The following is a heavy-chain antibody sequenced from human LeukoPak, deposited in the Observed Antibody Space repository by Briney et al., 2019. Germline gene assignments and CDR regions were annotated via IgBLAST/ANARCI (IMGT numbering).Heavy chain of an antibody. D-gene: IGHD3-3*01. Sequence: ASVKVSCKASGYTFTGHYMHWVRQAPGQGLEWMGRINPNSGGTNYAQKFQGRVTMTRDTSISTAYMELSRLRSDDTAVYYCARYGPHITIFGVVNGWFDPWGQGTLVTVSS. CDR1: GYTFTGHY. V-gene: IGHV1-2*06. CDR3: ARYGPHITIFGVVNGWFDP. CDR2: INPNSGGT. J-gene: IGHJ5*02.